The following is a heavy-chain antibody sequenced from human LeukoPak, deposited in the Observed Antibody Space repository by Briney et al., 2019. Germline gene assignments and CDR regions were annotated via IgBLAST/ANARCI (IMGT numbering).Heavy chain of an antibody. J-gene: IGHJ5*02. CDR3: ARALWYMTTVTYNWFDP. D-gene: IGHD4-11*01. V-gene: IGHV1-69*02. CDR2: IIPILGIA. CDR1: GGTFSSYT. Sequence: SVKASCKASGGTFSSYTIGWVRQAPGQGLEWMGRIIPILGIANYAQKFQGRVTITADKSTSTAYMELSSLRSEDTAVYYCARALWYMTTVTYNWFDPWGQGTLVTVSS.